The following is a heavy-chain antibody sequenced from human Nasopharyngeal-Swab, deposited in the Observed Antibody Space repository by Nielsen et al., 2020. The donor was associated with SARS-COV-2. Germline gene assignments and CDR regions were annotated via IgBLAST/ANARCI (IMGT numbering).Heavy chain of an antibody. CDR3: ARDGTVGATGLDY. V-gene: IGHV3-33*01. D-gene: IGHD1-26*01. CDR2: IWYDGSNK. J-gene: IGHJ4*02. Sequence: VRQAPGKGLEWVAVIWYDGSNKYYADSVKGRFTISRDNSKNTLYLQMNSLRAEDTAVYYCARDGTVGATGLDYWGQGTLVTVSS.